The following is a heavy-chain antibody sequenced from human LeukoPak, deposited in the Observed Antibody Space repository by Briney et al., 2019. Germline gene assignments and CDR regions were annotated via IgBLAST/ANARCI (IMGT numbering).Heavy chain of an antibody. D-gene: IGHD2-21*01. Sequence: PSETLSLACTVSGGSISSGDYYWSWIRQPPGKGLEWIGYIYYSGSTYYNPSLKSRVTISVDTSKNQFSLKLSSVTAADTAVYYCARPNHYYHIRYSPLGMDVWGQGTTVTVSS. CDR2: IYYSGST. J-gene: IGHJ6*02. CDR1: GGSISSGDYY. CDR3: ARPNHYYHIRYSPLGMDV. V-gene: IGHV4-30-4*02.